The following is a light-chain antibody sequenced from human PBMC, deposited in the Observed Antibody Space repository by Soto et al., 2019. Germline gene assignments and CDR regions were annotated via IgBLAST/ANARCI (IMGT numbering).Light chain of an antibody. CDR1: SSDVGSYNY. CDR2: EVR. CDR3: SSYTTSTTQV. J-gene: IGLJ2*01. Sequence: QSALTQPASVSGSPGQSITISCTGTSSDVGSYNYVSWYQQHPGKAPKLMIYEVRNRPSGVSDRFSGSKSGKTASLTIFGLQAEDEADYYCSSYTTSTTQVFVGGTKLTVL. V-gene: IGLV2-14*01.